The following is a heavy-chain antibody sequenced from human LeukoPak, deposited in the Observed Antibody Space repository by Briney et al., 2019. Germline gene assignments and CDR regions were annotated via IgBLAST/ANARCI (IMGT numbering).Heavy chain of an antibody. D-gene: IGHD4-17*01. CDR1: GGSISSGGYY. V-gene: IGHV4-31*03. CDR3: ARMYGDYEDYFDY. J-gene: IGHJ4*02. Sequence: SQTLSLTCTVSGGSISSGGYYWSWIRQHPEKGLEWIGYIYYSGSTYYNPSLKSRVTISVDTSKNQFSLKLSSVTAADTAVYYCARMYGDYEDYFDYWGQGTLVTVSS. CDR2: IYYSGST.